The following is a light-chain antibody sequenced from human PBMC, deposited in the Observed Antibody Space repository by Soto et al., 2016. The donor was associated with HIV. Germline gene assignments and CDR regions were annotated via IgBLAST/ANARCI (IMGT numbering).Light chain of an antibody. J-gene: IGKJ1*01. Sequence: DIQMTQFPSTLSASIGDRVTITCRASQSISDWLAWYQQKPGRAPKLVIYKASTLESGVPSRFSGSGSGTEFTLTISSLQPDDFATYYCQQYYTYTFGQGTKVDIK. CDR1: QSISDW. CDR2: KAS. V-gene: IGKV1-5*03. CDR3: QQYYTYT.